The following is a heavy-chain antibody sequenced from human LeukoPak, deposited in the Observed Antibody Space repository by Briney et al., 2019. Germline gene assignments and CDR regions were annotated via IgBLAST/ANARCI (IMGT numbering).Heavy chain of an antibody. Sequence: GGSLRLTCEASGFPFGSYVMSWVRQAPGKGLEWIAYINHNAEMIFYPDFVKGRFTISIDNAKNSLYLQMNALRYEDTAIYYCARDHDWAFDLWGQGTLVTVSS. J-gene: IGHJ4*02. V-gene: IGHV3-48*02. CDR2: INHNAEMI. D-gene: IGHD3-9*01. CDR1: GFPFGSYV. CDR3: ARDHDWAFDL.